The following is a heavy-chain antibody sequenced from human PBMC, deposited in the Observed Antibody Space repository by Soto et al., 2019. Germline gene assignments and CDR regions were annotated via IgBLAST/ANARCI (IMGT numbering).Heavy chain of an antibody. CDR1: GFTFSSYG. CDR2: IWYDGSNK. V-gene: IGHV3-33*01. CDR3: ARGAEGIRYSYVGYYYYGMDV. Sequence: PGGSLRLSCAASGFTFSSYGMHWVRQAPGKGLEWVAVIWYDGSNKYYADSVKGRFTISRDNSKNTLYLQMNSLRAEDTAVYYCARGAEGIRYSYVGYYYYGMDVWGQGTRVTVSS. J-gene: IGHJ6*02. D-gene: IGHD5-18*01.